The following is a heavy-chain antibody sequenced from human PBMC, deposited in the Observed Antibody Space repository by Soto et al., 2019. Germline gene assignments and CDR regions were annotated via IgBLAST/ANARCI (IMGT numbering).Heavy chain of an antibody. CDR2: ILYSGST. V-gene: IGHV4-59*01. Sequence: KPSETLSLTCTFSCGSIISYYWSWIRQPPGKGLEWIGYILYSGSTNYNPSLKSRVTISVDTSKNQFSLKLSSVTAADTAVYYCARGGSWFDPWGQGTLVTVSS. D-gene: IGHD1-26*01. J-gene: IGHJ5*02. CDR3: ARGGSWFDP. CDR1: CGSIISYY.